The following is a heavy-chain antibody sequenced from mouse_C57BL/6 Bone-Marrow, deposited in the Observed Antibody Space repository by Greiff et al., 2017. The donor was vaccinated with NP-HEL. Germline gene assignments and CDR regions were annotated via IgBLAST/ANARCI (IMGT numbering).Heavy chain of an antibody. CDR3: ARDGGWLLRLAY. CDR2: ISAGGGYT. J-gene: IGHJ3*01. Sequence: EVKLEESGGGLVKPGGSLKLSCAASGYTFSSYAMSWVRQTPEKRLEWVATISAGGGYTYYPDNVKGRFTLTRDNAKNNLYLQMSHLKSEDTAMYYCARDGGWLLRLAYWGQGTLVTVSA. V-gene: IGHV5-4*01. CDR1: GYTFSSYA. D-gene: IGHD2-3*01.